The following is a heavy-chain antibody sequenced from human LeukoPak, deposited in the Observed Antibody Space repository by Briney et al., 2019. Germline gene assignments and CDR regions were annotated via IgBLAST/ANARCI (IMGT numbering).Heavy chain of an antibody. V-gene: IGHV1-69*04. J-gene: IGHJ6*03. D-gene: IGHD4-11*01. CDR2: IIPILGIA. CDR3: ARDRIAVTTGDYYYYMDV. Sequence: ASVKVSCKASGGTFSSYAVSWVRQAPGQGLEWMGRIIPILGIANYAQKFQGRVTITTDESTSTAYMELSSLRSEDTAVYYCARDRIAVTTGDYYYYMDVWGKGTTVTVSS. CDR1: GGTFSSYA.